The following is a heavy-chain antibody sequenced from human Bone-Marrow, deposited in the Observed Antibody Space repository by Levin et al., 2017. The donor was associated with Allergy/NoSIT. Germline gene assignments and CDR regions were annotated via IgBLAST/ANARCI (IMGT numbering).Heavy chain of an antibody. D-gene: IGHD6-19*01. CDR1: GFSFSTYA. CDR3: ARDGSGWPERDGLDV. J-gene: IGHJ3*01. Sequence: PGGSLRLSCAASGFSFSTYAMHWVRQAPGKGLEWVALIWYDGSKTYYVDSVEGRFTISRDNSKNTMYLEMHSLRVDDTAVYYCARDGSGWPERDGLDVWGQGTMVTVSS. CDR2: IWYDGSKT. V-gene: IGHV3-33*01.